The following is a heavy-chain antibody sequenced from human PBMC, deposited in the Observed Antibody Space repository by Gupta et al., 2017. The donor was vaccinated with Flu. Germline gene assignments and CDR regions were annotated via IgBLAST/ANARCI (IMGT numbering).Heavy chain of an antibody. J-gene: IGHJ1*01. CDR3: VRLTPCGGDCYDFQH. V-gene: IGHV1-69*01. D-gene: IGHD2-21*02. CDR2: ILPVIGAT. Sequence: QVQLVQSGAEVKKSGSSVKVSCKASGDTFSSNTFSWVRQAPGQGLEWMGGILPVIGATNDAQEFQGRVKITADEDTSTVYMEVSSLKSDDTAVYYCVRLTPCGGDCYDFQHWGQGTLVTVPS. CDR1: GDTFSSNT.